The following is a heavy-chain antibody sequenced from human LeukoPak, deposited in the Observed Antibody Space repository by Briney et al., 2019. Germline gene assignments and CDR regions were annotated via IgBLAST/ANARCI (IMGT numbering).Heavy chain of an antibody. Sequence: SGGSLRLSCAASGFTFSSYGMHWVRQAPGKGLEWVAVIWYDGSNKYYADSVKGRFTISRDNSKNTLYLQMNSLRAEDTAVYYCARRKRSGCSSTSCLLNWFDPWGQGTLVTVSS. CDR2: IWYDGSNK. D-gene: IGHD2-2*01. V-gene: IGHV3-33*01. CDR3: ARRKRSGCSSTSCLLNWFDP. J-gene: IGHJ5*02. CDR1: GFTFSSYG.